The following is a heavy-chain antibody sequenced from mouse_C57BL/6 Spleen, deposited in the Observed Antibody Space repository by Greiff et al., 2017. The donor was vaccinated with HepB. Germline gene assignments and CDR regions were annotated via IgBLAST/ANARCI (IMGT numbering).Heavy chain of an antibody. J-gene: IGHJ3*01. V-gene: IGHV1-80*01. Sequence: VQLQESGAELVKPGASVKISCKASGYAFSSYWMNWVKQRPGKGLEWIGQIYPGDGDTNYNGKFKGKATLTADKSSSTAYMQLSSLTSEDSAVYFCARERGIGLPLAYWGQGTLVTVSA. CDR2: IYPGDGDT. CDR1: GYAFSSYW. CDR3: ARERGIGLPLAY. D-gene: IGHD2-2*01.